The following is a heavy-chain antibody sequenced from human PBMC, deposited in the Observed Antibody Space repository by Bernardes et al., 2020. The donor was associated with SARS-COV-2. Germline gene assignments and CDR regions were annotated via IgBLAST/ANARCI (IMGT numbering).Heavy chain of an antibody. CDR2: IRSKPKGYAT. CDR3: TGDYLY. Sequence: GGTLRLWCAASGFKFSGSAIQWVRQPSGKGLEWIGRIRSKPKGYATTYAASLKGRFVISRDDSRNTAYLQIHSLKIEDTAVYYCTGDYLYWDQGTLVSVSS. D-gene: IGHD4-17*01. CDR1: GFKFSGSA. J-gene: IGHJ4*02. V-gene: IGHV3-73*01.